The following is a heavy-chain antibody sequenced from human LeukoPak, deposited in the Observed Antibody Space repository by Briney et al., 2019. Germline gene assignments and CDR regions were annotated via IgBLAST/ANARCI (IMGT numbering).Heavy chain of an antibody. D-gene: IGHD3-10*01. V-gene: IGHV4-59*01. CDR1: GGSISSYY. CDR3: ARSGVFRGLDP. J-gene: IGHJ5*02. Sequence: SETLSLTCTVSGGSISSYYWSWLRQPPGKGLEWIGYIYYSGSTNYNPSLKSRVTISVDTSKNQFSLKLSSVTAADTAVYYCARSGVFRGLDPWGQGTLVTVSS. CDR2: IYYSGST.